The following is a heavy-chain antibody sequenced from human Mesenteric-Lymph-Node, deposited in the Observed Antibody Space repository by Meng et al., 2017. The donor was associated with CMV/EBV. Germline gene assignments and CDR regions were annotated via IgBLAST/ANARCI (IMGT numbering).Heavy chain of an antibody. CDR2: IKQDGSEK. CDR3: ARGRVGAIDY. J-gene: IGHJ4*02. Sequence: GESLKISCAASGFTFSDYYMSWIRQAPGKGLEWVANIKQDGSEKYYVDSVKGRFTISRDNAKNSLYLQMNSLRAEDTAVYYCARGRVGAIDYWGQGTLVTVSS. V-gene: IGHV3-7*01. D-gene: IGHD1-26*01. CDR1: GFTFSDYY.